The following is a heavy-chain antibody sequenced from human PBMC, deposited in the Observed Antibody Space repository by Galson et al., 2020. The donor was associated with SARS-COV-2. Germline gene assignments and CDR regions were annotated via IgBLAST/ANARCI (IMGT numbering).Heavy chain of an antibody. V-gene: IGHV3-30*18. J-gene: IGHJ4*02. CDR1: GFTFSSYG. CDR3: AKDGPTDYGDAYLAY. D-gene: IGHD4-17*01. CDR2: ISYDGSNK. Sequence: QLGESLKISCAASGFTFSSYGMHWVRQAPGKGLEWVAVISYDGSNKYYADSVKGRFTISRDNSKNTLYLQMNSLRAEDTAVYYCAKDGPTDYGDAYLAYWGQGTLVTVSS.